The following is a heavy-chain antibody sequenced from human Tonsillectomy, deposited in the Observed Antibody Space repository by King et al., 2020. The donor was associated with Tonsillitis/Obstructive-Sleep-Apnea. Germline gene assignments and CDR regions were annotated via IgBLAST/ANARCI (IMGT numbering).Heavy chain of an antibody. CDR2: IIPIFGTA. CDR3: ARGGPYSSSWSYYYYYMDV. D-gene: IGHD6-13*01. V-gene: IGHV1-69*12. CDR1: GGTFSSYA. J-gene: IGHJ6*03. Sequence: QLVQSGAEVKKPGSSVKVSCKASGGTFSSYAISWVRQAPGQGLEWMGGIIPIFGTANYAQKFQGRVTITADESTSTAYMELSSLRSEDTAVYYCARGGPYSSSWSYYYYYMDVWGKGTTVTVSS.